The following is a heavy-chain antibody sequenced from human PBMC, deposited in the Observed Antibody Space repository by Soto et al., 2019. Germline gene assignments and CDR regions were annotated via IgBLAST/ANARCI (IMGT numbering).Heavy chain of an antibody. V-gene: IGHV1-46*01. CDR1: GYTFTSYY. CDR3: ARGDILTGYWTSTLDY. D-gene: IGHD3-9*01. CDR2: INPSGGST. Sequence: QVQLVQSGAEVKKPGASVKVSCKASGYTFTSYYMHWVRQAPGQGLEWMGIINPSGGSTSYAQKFQGRVTMTRDTSTNTVYMELSSLRSEDTAVYYCARGDILTGYWTSTLDYWGQGTLVTVSS. J-gene: IGHJ4*02.